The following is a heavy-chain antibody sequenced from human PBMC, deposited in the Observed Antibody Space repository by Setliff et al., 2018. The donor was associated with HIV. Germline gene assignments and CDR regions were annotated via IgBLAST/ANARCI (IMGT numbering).Heavy chain of an antibody. J-gene: IGHJ4*02. D-gene: IGHD6-19*01. Sequence: SETLSLTCTVSGGSISSGTYFWSWIRQPDGKGLEWIGHIHTSGNANYNPSLNSRVTISGDTSKNHFSLKLSSVTAADTAVYYCARSLLPSITVAGTIGYWGQGSQVTVSS. V-gene: IGHV4-61*09. CDR2: IHTSGNA. CDR1: GGSISSGTYF. CDR3: ARSLLPSITVAGTIGY.